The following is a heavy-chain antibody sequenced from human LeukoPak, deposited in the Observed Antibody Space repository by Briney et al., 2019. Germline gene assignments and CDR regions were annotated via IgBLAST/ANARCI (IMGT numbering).Heavy chain of an antibody. CDR3: VRMSNWGECYYGMAV. CDR2: IYPGDCDT. V-gene: IGHV5-51*01. J-gene: IGHJ6*04. D-gene: IGHD7-27*01. CDR1: GYSITSYW. Sequence: HGASLKISGKGSGYSITSYWIGWVRQMPGKGLEWMGIIYPGDCDTRYSPSLQGQVTISADKSIGTAYRQWSSLKASVTAMYYCVRMSNWGECYYGMAVWGKGTTVTVSS.